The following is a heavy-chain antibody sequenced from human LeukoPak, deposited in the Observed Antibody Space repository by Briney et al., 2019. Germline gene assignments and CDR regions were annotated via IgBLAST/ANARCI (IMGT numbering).Heavy chain of an antibody. D-gene: IGHD1-1*01. J-gene: IGHJ4*02. Sequence: GGSLRLSCAASGFTVSSNYKSWVRQAPGKGLEWVSVIYSGGSTYYADSVKGRFTISRDNSKNTLYLQMNSLRAEDTAVYYCARTVRGNGPDYWGQGTLVTVSS. CDR1: GFTVSSNY. CDR3: ARTVRGNGPDY. CDR2: IYSGGST. V-gene: IGHV3-66*02.